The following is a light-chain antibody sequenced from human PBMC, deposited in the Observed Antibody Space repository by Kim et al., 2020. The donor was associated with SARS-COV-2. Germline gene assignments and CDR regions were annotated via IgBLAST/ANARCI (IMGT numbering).Light chain of an antibody. CDR3: QQYGSSPYS. CDR1: QSVGSSL. Sequence: EIVLTQSPGTLSLSPGERATLSCRASQSVGSSLLAWYQQKPGQAPRLLIYEAFKRVAGIPDRFSGSGSGTDFTLTISRPEPEDFAMYYCQQYGSSPYSFGQGTKLETK. V-gene: IGKV3-20*01. CDR2: EAF. J-gene: IGKJ2*03.